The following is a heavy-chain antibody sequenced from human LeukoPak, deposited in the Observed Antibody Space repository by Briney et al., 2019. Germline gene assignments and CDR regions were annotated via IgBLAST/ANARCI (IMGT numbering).Heavy chain of an antibody. V-gene: IGHV4-39*07. CDR3: ARDHRVWQWLLGWFDP. J-gene: IGHJ5*02. Sequence: SETLSLTCTVSGGSISSSSYYWGWIRQPPGKGLEWIGSIYYSGSTYYNPSLKSRVTISVDTSKNQFSLKLSSVTAADTAVYYCARDHRVWQWLLGWFDPWGQGTLVTVSS. CDR1: GGSISSSSYY. D-gene: IGHD6-19*01. CDR2: IYYSGST.